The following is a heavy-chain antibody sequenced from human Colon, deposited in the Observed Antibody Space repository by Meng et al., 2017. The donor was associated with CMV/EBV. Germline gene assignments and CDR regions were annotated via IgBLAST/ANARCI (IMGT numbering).Heavy chain of an antibody. CDR3: AREGYFRGFVN. V-gene: IGHV3-23*01. Sequence: GGSLRLSCEASGFRFGTYAMTWVRQAPAVGLEWVASISDSGGTTYYADSVKGRFIISRDNSQDTLYLQLSSLRADDTAVYFCAREGYFRGFVNWGQGTLVTVSS. CDR1: GFRFGTYA. J-gene: IGHJ4*02. CDR2: ISDSGGTT. D-gene: IGHD1-26*01.